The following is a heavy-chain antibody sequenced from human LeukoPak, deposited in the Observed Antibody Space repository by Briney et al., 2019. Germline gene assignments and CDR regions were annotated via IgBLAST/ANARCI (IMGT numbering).Heavy chain of an antibody. Sequence: PGGSLRLSCAASGFTFIDYAMHWVRQAPGKGLEYFSGLSSDGGTTFYAHSVKGRFTISRDNSNNTLFLRMGRLTTEDTAVYYCARGREILNRFPPAFWGQGSLVTVSS. CDR1: GFTFIDYA. CDR2: LSSDGGTT. V-gene: IGHV3-64*01. CDR3: ARGREILNRFPPAF. J-gene: IGHJ4*02. D-gene: IGHD3-9*01.